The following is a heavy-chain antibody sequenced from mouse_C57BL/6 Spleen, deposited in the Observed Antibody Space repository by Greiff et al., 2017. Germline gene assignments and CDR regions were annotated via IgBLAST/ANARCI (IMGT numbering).Heavy chain of an antibody. V-gene: IGHV1-26*01. D-gene: IGHD2-1*01. Sequence: VQLQQSGPELVKPGASVKISCKASGYTFTDYYMNWVKQSHGKSLEWIGDINPNNGGTSYNQKFKGKATLTVDKSSSTAYMELRSLTSEDSAVYYCALIYYGKGGYAMDYWGQGTSVTVSS. CDR1: GYTFTDYY. CDR2: INPNNGGT. J-gene: IGHJ4*01. CDR3: ALIYYGKGGYAMDY.